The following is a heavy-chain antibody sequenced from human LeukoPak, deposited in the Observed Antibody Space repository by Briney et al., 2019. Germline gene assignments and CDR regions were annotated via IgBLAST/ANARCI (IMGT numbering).Heavy chain of an antibody. CDR1: GGSISSSSYY. V-gene: IGHV4-39*01. CDR2: IYYSGST. CDR3: TFGGVIENGY. D-gene: IGHD3-16*02. J-gene: IGHJ4*02. Sequence: SETLSLTCTVSGGSISSSSYYWGWIRQPPGKGLEWIGSIYYSGSTYYNPSLKSRVTISVDTSKNQFSLKLSSVTPPDPAVYYCTFGGVIENGYWGQGTLVTVSS.